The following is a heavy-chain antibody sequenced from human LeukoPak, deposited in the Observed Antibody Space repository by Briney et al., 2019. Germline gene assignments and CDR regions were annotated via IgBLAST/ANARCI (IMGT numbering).Heavy chain of an antibody. D-gene: IGHD1-26*01. CDR3: VKDSAGDTSDWLDS. CDR1: GFIFNEYA. V-gene: IGHV3-9*01. CDR2: VNWSPGSE. Sequence: GGSLRLSCAASGFIFNEYAMHWVRQAPGKGLEWVSSVNWSPGSEAYADSVKGRFTISRDNAKNSLYLQMNNLRIEDTALYYCVKDSAGDTSDWLDSWGQGTLVTISS. J-gene: IGHJ5*01.